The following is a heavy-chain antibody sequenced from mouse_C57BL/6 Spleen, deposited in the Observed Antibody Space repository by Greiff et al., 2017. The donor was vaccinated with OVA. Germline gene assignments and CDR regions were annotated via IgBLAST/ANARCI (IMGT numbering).Heavy chain of an antibody. CDR2: ISDGGSYT. D-gene: IGHD1-1*01. J-gene: IGHJ2*01. CDR3: ARDSITRDYFDY. V-gene: IGHV5-4*01. CDR1: GFTFSSYA. Sequence: EVQLVESGGGLVKPGGSLKLSCAASGFTFSSYAMSWVRQTPEKGLEWVATISDGGSYTYYPDNVKGRFTISRDNAKNNLYLQMSHLKSEDTAMYYCARDSITRDYFDYWGQGTTLTVSS.